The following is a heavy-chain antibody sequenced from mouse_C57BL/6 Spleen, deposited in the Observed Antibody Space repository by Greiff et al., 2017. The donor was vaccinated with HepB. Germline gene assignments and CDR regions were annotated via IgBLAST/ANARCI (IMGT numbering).Heavy chain of an antibody. CDR2: IYPGDGDT. Sequence: QVQLQQSGPELVKPGASVKISCKASGYAFSSSWMNWVKQRPGKGLEWIGRIYPGDGDTNYNGKFKGQATLTADKSSSTAYMQLSSLTSEDSAVYVRAREAYGYFGYWGQGTTLTVSS. CDR3: AREAYGYFGY. J-gene: IGHJ2*01. CDR1: GYAFSSSW. D-gene: IGHD1-1*02. V-gene: IGHV1-82*01.